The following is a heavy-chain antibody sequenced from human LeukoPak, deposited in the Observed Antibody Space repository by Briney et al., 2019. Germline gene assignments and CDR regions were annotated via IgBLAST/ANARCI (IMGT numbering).Heavy chain of an antibody. Sequence: GGSLRLSCAASGFTFSSYAMTWGRQAPGKGLEWVGFIRSKNYGGTTEYAASVKGRFTISRDDSRSIAYLQMNSLKTEDTAVYYCTRVIVATKDYWGQGTLVTVSS. J-gene: IGHJ4*02. V-gene: IGHV3-49*04. CDR3: TRVIVATKDY. D-gene: IGHD5-12*01. CDR2: IRSKNYGGTT. CDR1: GFTFSSYA.